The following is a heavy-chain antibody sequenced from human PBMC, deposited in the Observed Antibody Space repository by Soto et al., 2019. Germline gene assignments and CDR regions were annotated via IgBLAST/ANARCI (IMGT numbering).Heavy chain of an antibody. CDR1: GGSVSSGSYY. CDR2: MYNSGST. V-gene: IGHV4-61*01. Sequence: SATLSLTCTVSGGSVSSGSYYWSWIRQPPGKGLEWIGYMYNSGSTNYNPSLKSRVIISVDTSKNQFSLKLSSVTAADTAVDYCARVRSGWYYLAFWGQGTRVTVS. D-gene: IGHD6-19*01. CDR3: ARVRSGWYYLAF. J-gene: IGHJ4*02.